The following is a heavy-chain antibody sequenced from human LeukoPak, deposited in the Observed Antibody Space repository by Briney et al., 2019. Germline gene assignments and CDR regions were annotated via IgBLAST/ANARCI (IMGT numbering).Heavy chain of an antibody. J-gene: IGHJ4*01. CDR2: IDPNSGST. V-gene: IGHV1-2*02. Sequence: ASVKVSCKTSGYTFTEYSIHWVRQAPGQGLEWMGWIDPNSGSTKCVQRFQGRVTLTRDTSITTASMELSRLRSDDTAFYYCARGRPNTGYAHNPHLDYWGRGTLVTVSS. D-gene: IGHD5-12*01. CDR3: ARGRPNTGYAHNPHLDY. CDR1: GYTFTEYS.